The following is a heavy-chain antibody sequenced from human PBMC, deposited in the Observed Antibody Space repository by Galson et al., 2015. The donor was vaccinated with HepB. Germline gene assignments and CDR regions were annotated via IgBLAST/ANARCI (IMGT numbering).Heavy chain of an antibody. J-gene: IGHJ6*02. V-gene: IGHV1-69*02. Sequence: SVKVSCKASGGTFSSYTISWVRQAPGQGLEWMGRIIPILGIANYAQKFQGRVTITADKSTSTAYMELSSLRSEDTAVYYCARGYCSGGSCYSVYYYGMDVWGQGTTVTVSS. D-gene: IGHD2-15*01. CDR1: GGTFSSYT. CDR3: ARGYCSGGSCYSVYYYGMDV. CDR2: IIPILGIA.